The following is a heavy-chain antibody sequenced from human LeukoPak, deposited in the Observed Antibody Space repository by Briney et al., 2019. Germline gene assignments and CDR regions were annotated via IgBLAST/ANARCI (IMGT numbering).Heavy chain of an antibody. CDR3: AGGLVTPLYNWFDP. CDR2: IYTSGST. Sequence: SQTLSLTCTVSGGSISSGSYYWSWIRQPAGKGLEWIGRIYTSGSTNYNPSLKSRVTISVDTSKNQFSLKLSSVTAADTAVYYXAGGLVTPLYNWFDPWGQGTLVTVSS. D-gene: IGHD3-9*01. V-gene: IGHV4-61*02. J-gene: IGHJ5*02. CDR1: GGSISSGSYY.